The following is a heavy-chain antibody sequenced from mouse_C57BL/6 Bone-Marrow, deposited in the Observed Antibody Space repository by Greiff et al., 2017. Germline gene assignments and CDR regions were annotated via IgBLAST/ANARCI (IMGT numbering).Heavy chain of an antibody. J-gene: IGHJ4*01. CDR2: INPSSGYT. CDR1: GYTFTSYW. Sequence: QVQLQQSGAELATPGASVKLSCTASGYTFTSYWMHWVKQRPGQGLEWIGYINPSSGYTKYNQKFKNKATLTADKSSSTAYMQLSNLTYEDSAVDYCAERLGYDIYDWGQGTTVTVSS. CDR3: AERLGYDIYD. V-gene: IGHV1-7*01.